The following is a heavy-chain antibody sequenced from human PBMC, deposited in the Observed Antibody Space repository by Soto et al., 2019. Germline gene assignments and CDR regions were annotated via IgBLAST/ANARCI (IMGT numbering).Heavy chain of an antibody. J-gene: IGHJ6*02. D-gene: IGHD3-10*01. V-gene: IGHV3-30*18. Sequence: GGSLRLSCAASGFTFSSYGMHWVRQAPGKGLEWVAVISYDGSNKYYADSVKGRFTISRDNSKNTLYLQMNSLRAEDTAVYYCAKEHGSGRLKYYYYGMDVWGQGTTVTVSS. CDR1: GFTFSSYG. CDR3: AKEHGSGRLKYYYYGMDV. CDR2: ISYDGSNK.